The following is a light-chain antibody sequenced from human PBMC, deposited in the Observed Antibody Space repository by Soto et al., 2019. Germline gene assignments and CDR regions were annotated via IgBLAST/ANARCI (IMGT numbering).Light chain of an antibody. CDR2: GNI. CDR3: QSYDTSLSGFYV. J-gene: IGLJ1*01. CDR1: SSKIGAGYD. V-gene: IGLV1-40*01. Sequence: QSVLTQPPSVSGAPGQRVTISCTGSSSKIGAGYDVHWYQQLPGTAPKLLIYGNINRPSGVPDRFSGSKSGTSASLAITGLQAEDEADYYCQSYDTSLSGFYVCANRLKVTXL.